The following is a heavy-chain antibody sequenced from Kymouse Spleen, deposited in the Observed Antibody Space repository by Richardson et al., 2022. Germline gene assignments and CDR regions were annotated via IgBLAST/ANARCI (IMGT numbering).Heavy chain of an antibody. V-gene: IGHV3-9*01. CDR3: AKDTIFGVVILYYFDY. CDR1: GFTFDDYA. CDR2: ISWNSGSI. Sequence: EVQLVESGGGLVQPGRSLRLSCAASGFTFDDYAMHWVRQAPGKGLEWVSGISWNSGSIGYADSVKGRFTISRDNAKNSLYLQMNSLRAEDTALYYCAKDTIFGVVILYYFDYWGQGTLVTVSS. J-gene: IGHJ4*02. D-gene: IGHD3-3*01.